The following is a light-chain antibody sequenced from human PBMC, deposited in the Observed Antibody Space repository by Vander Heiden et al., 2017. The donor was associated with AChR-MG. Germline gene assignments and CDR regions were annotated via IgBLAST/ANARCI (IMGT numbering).Light chain of an antibody. CDR2: SDS. CDR3: QVWDSSTDHVV. CDR1: NMGSKN. V-gene: IGLV3-9*01. J-gene: IGLJ2*01. Sequence: SSELTQPLSVSLALGQTAKITCGGNNMGSKNVHWYQQKPGQAPVLVIYSDSNRLSGFPERFSGSNSWNTAALTISRAQAGDEADYYCQVWDSSTDHVVFGGGTKLTVL.